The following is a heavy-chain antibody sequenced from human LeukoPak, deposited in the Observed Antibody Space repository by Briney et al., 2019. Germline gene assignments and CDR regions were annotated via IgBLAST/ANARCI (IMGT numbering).Heavy chain of an antibody. Sequence: SETLSLTCTVSGGSISSYYWSWIRQPPGKGLEWIGEINHSGSTNYNPSLKSRVTISVDTSKNQFSLKLSSVTAADTAVYYCARVRITMIVVVIRYYMDVWGKGTTVTVSS. CDR1: GGSISSYY. D-gene: IGHD3-22*01. CDR2: INHSGST. J-gene: IGHJ6*03. V-gene: IGHV4-34*01. CDR3: ARVRITMIVVVIRYYMDV.